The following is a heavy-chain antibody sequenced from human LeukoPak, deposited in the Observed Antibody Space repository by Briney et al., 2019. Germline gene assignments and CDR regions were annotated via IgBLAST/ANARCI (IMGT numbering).Heavy chain of an antibody. Sequence: GGSLRLSCAASGFTFDDYAMHWVRRAPGKGLEWVSGISWNSGSIGYADSVKGRFTISRDNSKNTLYLQMNSLRAEDTAVYYCASTPSYYDFWSGYLDYWGQGTLVTVSS. D-gene: IGHD3-3*01. J-gene: IGHJ4*02. CDR2: ISWNSGSI. CDR1: GFTFDDYA. CDR3: ASTPSYYDFWSGYLDY. V-gene: IGHV3-9*01.